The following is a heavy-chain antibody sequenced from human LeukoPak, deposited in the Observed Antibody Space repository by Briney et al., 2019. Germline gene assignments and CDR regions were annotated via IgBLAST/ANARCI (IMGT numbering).Heavy chain of an antibody. CDR3: ARRPGGDPAMFRGGPYGMDV. J-gene: IGHJ6*02. V-gene: IGHV1-2*02. CDR1: GHTFSDYY. CDR2: INPNSGGT. D-gene: IGHD3-10*01. Sequence: ASVKVSCKASGHTFSDYYIHWVRQAPGQGLAWMGWINPNSGGTNYAQNFQGRVTMTRDTSISTAFMELNRLTYDDTAVYFCARRPGGDPAMFRGGPYGMDVWGQGTTVAVSS.